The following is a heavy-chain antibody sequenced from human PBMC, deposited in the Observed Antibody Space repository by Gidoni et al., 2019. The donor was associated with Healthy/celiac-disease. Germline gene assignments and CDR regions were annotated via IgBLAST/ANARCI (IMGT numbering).Heavy chain of an antibody. CDR2: IYYSGST. D-gene: IGHD2-15*01. J-gene: IGHJ3*02. CDR1: GGSISSGGYY. Sequence: QVQLQESGPGLVKPSQTLSLTCTVSGGSISSGGYYWSWIRQHPGKGLEWIGYIYYSGSTYYNPSLKSRVTISVDTSKNQFSLKLSSVTAADTAVYYCARVKCGSGGSCYPQHAFDIWGQGTMVTVSS. V-gene: IGHV4-31*03. CDR3: ARVKCGSGGSCYPQHAFDI.